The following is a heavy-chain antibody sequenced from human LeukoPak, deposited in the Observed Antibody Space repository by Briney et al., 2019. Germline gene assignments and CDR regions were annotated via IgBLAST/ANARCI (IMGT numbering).Heavy chain of an antibody. J-gene: IGHJ4*02. D-gene: IGHD3-22*01. V-gene: IGHV3-30*18. CDR1: GFTFSSYG. Sequence: GGSLRLSCAASGFTFSSYGMHWVRQAPGKGLEWVAVISYDVGKKYYADSVKGRFTISRDNSKNTLHLQMNSLRAEDTAVYYCAKAPRITMIVDWGQGTLVTVSS. CDR3: AKAPRITMIVD. CDR2: ISYDVGKK.